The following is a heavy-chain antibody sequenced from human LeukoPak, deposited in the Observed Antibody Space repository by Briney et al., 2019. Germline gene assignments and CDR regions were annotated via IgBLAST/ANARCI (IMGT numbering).Heavy chain of an antibody. D-gene: IGHD3-22*01. J-gene: IGHJ3*02. Sequence: GGSLRLSCAASGFTFSSYGMSWVRQAPEKGLEWVSGISGSGGSTYYADSVKGRFTISRDNFKDTLYLQMNSLRAEDTAVYYCAKDSYSYDSSGYYYSDAFDIWGQGTMVTVSS. CDR2: ISGSGGST. V-gene: IGHV3-23*01. CDR1: GFTFSSYG. CDR3: AKDSYSYDSSGYYYSDAFDI.